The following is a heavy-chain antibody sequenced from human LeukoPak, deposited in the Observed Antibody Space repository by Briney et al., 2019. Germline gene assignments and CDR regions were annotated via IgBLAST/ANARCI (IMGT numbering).Heavy chain of an antibody. V-gene: IGHV3-23*01. Sequence: GGSLRLSCAAPGFTFSSFAMNWVRQAPGKGLEWVATISGNGGATYYADSRKGRLTIARDNSKNTLNLQINRLRADDTAVYYCAKAPGIAAAGRMDVWGQGTTVTDSS. CDR1: GFTFSSFA. CDR3: AKAPGIAAAGRMDV. J-gene: IGHJ6*02. D-gene: IGHD6-13*01. CDR2: ISGNGGAT.